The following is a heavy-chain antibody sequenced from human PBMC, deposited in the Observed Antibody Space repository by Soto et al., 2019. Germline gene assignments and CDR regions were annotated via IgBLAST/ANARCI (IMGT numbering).Heavy chain of an antibody. V-gene: IGHV3-23*01. CDR2: ISGSGGST. J-gene: IGHJ4*01. CDR1: GFTFSSYA. Sequence: EVQLLESGGGLVQPGGSLRLSCAASGFTFSSYAMSWVRQTPGKGLEWVSAISGSGGSTYYADSVKGRFTISRDNSKHTVYLQMNSLRAEDTAVYYCARRSSGWYFDYWGHGTLVTVSS. CDR3: ARRSSGWYFDY. D-gene: IGHD6-19*01.